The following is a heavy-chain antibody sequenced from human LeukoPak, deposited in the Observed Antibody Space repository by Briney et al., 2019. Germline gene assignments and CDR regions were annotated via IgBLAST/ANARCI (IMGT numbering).Heavy chain of an antibody. CDR2: IYYSGST. J-gene: IGHJ4*02. CDR3: AREYSAFDY. Sequence: SETLSLTCTVSGDPISTSSDYKWTCVRQPPRKGLEWIGYIYYSGSTNYNPSLQSRVTISVDTSNNQFSLKLTSVTAADTAVYYCAREYSAFDYWGQGTLVTVSS. V-gene: IGHV4-61*08. D-gene: IGHD5-12*01. CDR1: GDPISTSSDY.